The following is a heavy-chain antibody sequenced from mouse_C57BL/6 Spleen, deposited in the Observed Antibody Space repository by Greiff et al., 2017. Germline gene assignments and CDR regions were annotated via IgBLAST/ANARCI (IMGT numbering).Heavy chain of an antibody. CDR1: GYTFTSYW. CDR3: AREATHAPSWLAY. CDR2: IYPSNGGT. J-gene: IGHJ3*01. D-gene: IGHD3-2*02. V-gene: IGHV1-53*01. Sequence: QVQLQQPGTELVKPGASVKLSCKASGYTFTSYWMHWVKQRPGQGLEWIGNIYPSNGGTNYNEKFKSTATLTVDTSSSTAYMQLSSLTSEDSAVYYCAREATHAPSWLAYWGQGALVTVSA.